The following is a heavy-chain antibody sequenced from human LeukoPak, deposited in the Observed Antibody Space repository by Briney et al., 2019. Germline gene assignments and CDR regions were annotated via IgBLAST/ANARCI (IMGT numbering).Heavy chain of an antibody. CDR3: ARDGTYDSSGYYLPGDY. J-gene: IGHJ4*02. D-gene: IGHD3-22*01. CDR2: ISSSSSYI. Sequence: GGSLRLSCAASGXTFSSYSMNWVRQAPGKGLEWVSSISSSSSYIYYADSVKGRFTISRDNAKNSLYLQMNSLRAEDTAVYYCARDGTYDSSGYYLPGDYWGQGTLVTVSS. CDR1: GXTFSSYS. V-gene: IGHV3-21*01.